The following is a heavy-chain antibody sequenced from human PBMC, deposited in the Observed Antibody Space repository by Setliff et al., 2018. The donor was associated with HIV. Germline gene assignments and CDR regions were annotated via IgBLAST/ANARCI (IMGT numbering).Heavy chain of an antibody. Sequence: SVKVSCTASGGTFSDYTVNWVRQAPGQGLEWMGRIIPIIGIENYAQKFQGRVTITADKSTSTAYMELRSLRSDDTAVYYCARHCNAGTCYFYIWGQGTMVTVSS. CDR3: ARHCNAGTCYFYI. CDR1: GGTFSDYT. J-gene: IGHJ3*02. V-gene: IGHV1-69*02. CDR2: IIPIIGIE. D-gene: IGHD2-15*01.